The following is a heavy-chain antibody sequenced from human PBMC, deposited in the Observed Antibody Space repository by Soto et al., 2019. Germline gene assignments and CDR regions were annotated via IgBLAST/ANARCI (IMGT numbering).Heavy chain of an antibody. V-gene: IGHV3-30*18. CDR1: GFTFSSYG. D-gene: IGHD2-15*01. Sequence: GGSLRLSCAASGFTFSSYGMHWVRQAPGKGLEWVAVISYDGSNKYYADSVKGRFTISRDNSKNTLYLQMNSLRAEDTAVYYCAKNEVYCSGGSCYPPVAIDYWGQGTLVTVSS. J-gene: IGHJ4*02. CDR2: ISYDGSNK. CDR3: AKNEVYCSGGSCYPPVAIDY.